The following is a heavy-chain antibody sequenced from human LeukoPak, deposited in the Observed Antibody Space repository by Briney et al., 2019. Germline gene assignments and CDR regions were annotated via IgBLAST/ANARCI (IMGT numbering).Heavy chain of an antibody. CDR2: IIPIFGTA. D-gene: IGHD5-12*01. CDR1: GGTFTRYA. J-gene: IGHJ5*02. Sequence: SVKVSCKASGGTFTRYAISWGRQAPGQGLEWRGGIIPIFGTANYAQKFQARVTITADKSTGTAYLELSSLRSEAAAVYYCARDRSGYDRWWFDPWGQGTLVTVSS. CDR3: ARDRSGYDRWWFDP. V-gene: IGHV1-69*06.